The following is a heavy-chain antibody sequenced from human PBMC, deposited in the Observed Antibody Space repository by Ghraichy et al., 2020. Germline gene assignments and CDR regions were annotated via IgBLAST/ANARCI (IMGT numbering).Heavy chain of an antibody. J-gene: IGHJ4*02. Sequence: SETLSLTCTVSGGSISSSSYYWGWIRQPPGKGLEWIGSIYYSGSTYYNPSLKSRVTISLDTSKNQFSLKLSSVTAADTAVYYCARHGSGWVGDFDYWGQGTLVTVSS. CDR3: ARHGSGWVGDFDY. CDR2: IYYSGST. V-gene: IGHV4-39*01. CDR1: GGSISSSSYY. D-gene: IGHD6-19*01.